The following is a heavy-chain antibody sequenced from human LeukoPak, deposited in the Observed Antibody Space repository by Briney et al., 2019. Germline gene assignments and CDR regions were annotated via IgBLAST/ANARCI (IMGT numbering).Heavy chain of an antibody. Sequence: ASVKVSCKASGYTFTGSYMHWVRQAPGQGLEWMGWINPNSGGTNYAQKFQGRVTMTRDTSISTAYMELSRLRSDDTAVYYCATISLSEDAFDIWGQGTMVTVSS. CDR1: GYTFTGSY. CDR3: ATISLSEDAFDI. D-gene: IGHD2-21*01. CDR2: INPNSGGT. V-gene: IGHV1-2*02. J-gene: IGHJ3*02.